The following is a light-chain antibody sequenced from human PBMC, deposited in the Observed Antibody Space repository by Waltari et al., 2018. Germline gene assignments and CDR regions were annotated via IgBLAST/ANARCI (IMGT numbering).Light chain of an antibody. CDR2: DVS. V-gene: IGKV3-11*01. CDR1: QSVSTF. CDR3: QQRRNWPT. Sequence: EIVLTQSPATLSLSPGEIATLSCRASQSVSTFLAWYQQKPGQSPRLLIYDVSFRATGIPIRFSGSGSETDFTLTISSLEPEDFAVYYCQQRRNWPTFGGGTKVEVK. J-gene: IGKJ4*01.